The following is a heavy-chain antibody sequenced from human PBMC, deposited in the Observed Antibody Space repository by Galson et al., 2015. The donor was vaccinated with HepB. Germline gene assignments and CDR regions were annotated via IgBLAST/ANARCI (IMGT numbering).Heavy chain of an antibody. J-gene: IGHJ4*02. D-gene: IGHD1-14*01. CDR2: ISGSGGST. CDR1: GFTFSSYA. Sequence: SLRLACAASGFTFSSYAMSWVRQAPGKGLEWVSAISGSGGSTYYADSVKGRFTISGDNSKNTLYLQMNSLRAEDTAVYYCAKGDHPGIYYFDYWGQGTLVTVSS. V-gene: IGHV3-23*01. CDR3: AKGDHPGIYYFDY.